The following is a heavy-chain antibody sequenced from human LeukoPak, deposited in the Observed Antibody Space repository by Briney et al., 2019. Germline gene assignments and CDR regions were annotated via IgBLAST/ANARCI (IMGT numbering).Heavy chain of an antibody. CDR2: IYTSGST. CDR1: GDSISSGDYY. D-gene: IGHD3-22*01. CDR3: ARGPYKYDGSGAFDI. Sequence: PSQTLSLTCTVSGDSISSGDYYRSWIRQPAGKGLEWIGRIYTSGSTNYNPSLKSRVTISVDTSKNQFSLKLTSVTAADTAVYYCARGPYKYDGSGAFDIWGQGTMVTVSS. J-gene: IGHJ3*02. V-gene: IGHV4-61*02.